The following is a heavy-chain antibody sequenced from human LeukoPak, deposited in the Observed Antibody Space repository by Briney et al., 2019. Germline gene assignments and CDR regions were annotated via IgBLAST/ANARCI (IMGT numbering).Heavy chain of an antibody. D-gene: IGHD3-3*01. CDR2: INPNSGGT. CDR3: ARGKRSITIFGVVDY. J-gene: IGHJ4*02. Sequence: ASVKVSCKASGYTFTGYHMHWVRQAPGQGLEWMGWINPNSGGTNYAQKFQGRVTMTRDTSISTAYMELSRLRSDDTAVYYCARGKRSITIFGVVDYWGQGTLVTVSS. CDR1: GYTFTGYH. V-gene: IGHV1-2*02.